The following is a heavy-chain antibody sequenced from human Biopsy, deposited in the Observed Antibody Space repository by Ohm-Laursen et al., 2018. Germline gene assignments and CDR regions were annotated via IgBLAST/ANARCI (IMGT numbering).Heavy chain of an antibody. D-gene: IGHD1-1*01. CDR2: FAPENGKT. J-gene: IGHJ4*02. Sequence: SAKASRTVSGYTLTALSTHSVWQAPGGGLERMLGFAPENGKTTYAQKFQGRITMTEDASTDTAYMELSSLRSEDTAVYYCAAEINVWNVNYWGQGTQVTVSS. CDR3: AAEINVWNVNY. CDR1: GYTLTALS. V-gene: IGHV1-24*01.